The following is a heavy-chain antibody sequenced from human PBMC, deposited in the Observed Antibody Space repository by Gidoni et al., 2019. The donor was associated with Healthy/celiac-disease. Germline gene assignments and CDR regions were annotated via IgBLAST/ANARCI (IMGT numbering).Heavy chain of an antibody. CDR2: INHSGST. CDR1: GGSFRGYY. Sequence: VHLQQWGAGLLKPSETLSLTCPVYGGSFRGYYWSWIRQPPGKGLEWIGEINHSGSTNYNPYLKSRVTISVDTSKNQFSLKLSSVTAADTAVYYCASRGQGADVDYWGQGTLVTVSS. V-gene: IGHV4-34*01. D-gene: IGHD3-16*01. J-gene: IGHJ4*02. CDR3: ASRGQGADVDY.